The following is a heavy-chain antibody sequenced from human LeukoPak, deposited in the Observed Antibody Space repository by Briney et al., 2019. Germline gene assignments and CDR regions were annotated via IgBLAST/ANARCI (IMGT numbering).Heavy chain of an antibody. D-gene: IGHD3-22*01. J-gene: IGHJ4*02. Sequence: GEPLRISCKGSGYSFTNFWIGWVRQIPGKGLEWMGIIYPGESETRYSPSFQGQVSTLAGKYIRTAYLQWSSLEASDTAIYYCARRGPSSDSSGFYYGGLDYWGQGTLVTVSS. V-gene: IGHV5-51*01. CDR1: GYSFTNFW. CDR3: ARRGPSSDSSGFYYGGLDY. CDR2: IYPGESET.